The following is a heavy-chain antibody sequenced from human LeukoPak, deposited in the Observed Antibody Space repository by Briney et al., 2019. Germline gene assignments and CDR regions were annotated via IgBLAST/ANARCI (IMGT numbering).Heavy chain of an antibody. J-gene: IGHJ3*02. V-gene: IGHV4-38-2*02. Sequence: NPSETLSLTCTASNYSISSGYYWAWIRQPPGKGLEWIGNIYHSGNTYYNPSLKSRVSLSVDTSENQFSLKLSSVTAADTAVYYCAGTYSLYDPFDIWGQGTMVTVSS. D-gene: IGHD6-13*01. CDR3: AGTYSLYDPFDI. CDR2: IYHSGNT. CDR1: NYSISSGYY.